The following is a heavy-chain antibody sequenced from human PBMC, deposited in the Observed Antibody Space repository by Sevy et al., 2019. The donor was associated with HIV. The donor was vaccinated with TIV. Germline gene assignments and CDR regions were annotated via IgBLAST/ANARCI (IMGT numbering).Heavy chain of an antibody. J-gene: IGHJ4*02. CDR2: ISYDGSNK. CDR3: AGYSSSWGNFDY. Sequence: GGSLRLSCAASGLTFSIYAMHWVRQAPGKGMEWAASISYDGSNKYHAHSVKGRFTISRDNSKNTLYLQMNSLRPEDTAVYYCAGYSSSWGNFDYWGQGTLVTVSS. V-gene: IGHV3-30-3*01. CDR1: GLTFSIYA. D-gene: IGHD6-13*01.